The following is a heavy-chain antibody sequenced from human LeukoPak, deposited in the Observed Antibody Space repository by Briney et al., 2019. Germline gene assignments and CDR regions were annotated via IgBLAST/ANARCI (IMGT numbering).Heavy chain of an antibody. CDR3: AKAGRRWLQFYFDY. CDR1: GFTFSSYA. D-gene: IGHD5-24*01. CDR2: ISGSGGST. Sequence: GGSLRLSCAASGFTFSSYAMSWVRQAPGKGLEWVSAISGSGGSTYYADSVKGRFTIYRDNSKNTLYLQMNSLRAEDTAVYYCAKAGRRWLQFYFDYWGQGTLVTVSS. V-gene: IGHV3-23*01. J-gene: IGHJ4*02.